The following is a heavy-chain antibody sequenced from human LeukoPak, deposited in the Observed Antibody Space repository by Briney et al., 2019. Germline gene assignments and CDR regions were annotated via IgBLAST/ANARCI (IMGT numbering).Heavy chain of an antibody. Sequence: PGGSLRLSCAASGFTFDDYGMSWVRQAPGKGLEWVSGISGSGGSTYYADSVKGRFTISRDNSKNTLYLQMNSLRAEDTAVYYCAKFGPTVTTPNDYWGQGTLVTVSS. D-gene: IGHD4-17*01. CDR2: ISGSGGST. J-gene: IGHJ4*02. CDR3: AKFGPTVTTPNDY. V-gene: IGHV3-23*01. CDR1: GFTFDDYG.